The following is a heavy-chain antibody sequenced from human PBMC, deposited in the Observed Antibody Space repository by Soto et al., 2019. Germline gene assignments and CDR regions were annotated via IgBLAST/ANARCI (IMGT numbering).Heavy chain of an antibody. CDR2: IVPIFGTA. V-gene: IGHV1-69*01. CDR3: ARDGGRHSGGIDY. CDR1: GGTFTSYS. J-gene: IGHJ4*02. Sequence: QVQLVQSGAEVKKPGSSVKVSCKASGGTFTSYSINWVRQAPGQGLEWMGEIVPIFGTANYAQKFKGRGTITTDESTSTASMELSSLRTEDTPMYYCARDGGRHSGGIDYMGQGTLVTVPS. D-gene: IGHD1-26*01.